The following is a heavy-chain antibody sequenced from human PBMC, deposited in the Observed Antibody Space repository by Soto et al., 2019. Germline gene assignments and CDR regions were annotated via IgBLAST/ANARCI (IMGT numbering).Heavy chain of an antibody. D-gene: IGHD5-12*01. Sequence: SETLSLSCTVSGGSISSSSYYWGWIRQPPGKGLEWIGSIYYSGSTYYNPSLKSRVTISVDTSKNQFSLKLSSVTAADTAVYYCARHPNSGYDVRXFDYWGQGTLVTVSS. CDR1: GGSISSSSYY. CDR3: ARHPNSGYDVRXFDY. J-gene: IGHJ4*02. V-gene: IGHV4-39*01. CDR2: IYYSGST.